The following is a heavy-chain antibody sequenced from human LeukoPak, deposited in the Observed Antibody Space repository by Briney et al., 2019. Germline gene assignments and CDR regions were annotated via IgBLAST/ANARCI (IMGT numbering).Heavy chain of an antibody. CDR2: ISAYNGNT. D-gene: IGHD6-19*01. CDR1: GYTFTSYG. J-gene: IGHJ4*02. Sequence: ASVKVSCEASGYTFTSYGISWVRQAPGQGLEWMGWISAYNGNTNYAQKLQGRVTMTTDTSTSTAYMELRSLRSDDTAVYYCARPPVYSSGWDPFDYWGQGTLVTVSS. CDR3: ARPPVYSSGWDPFDY. V-gene: IGHV1-18*01.